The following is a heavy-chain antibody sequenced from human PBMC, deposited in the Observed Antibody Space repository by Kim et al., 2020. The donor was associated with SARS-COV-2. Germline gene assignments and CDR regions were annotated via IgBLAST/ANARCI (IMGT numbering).Heavy chain of an antibody. CDR3: ARWKIRFLEWPPRANYYYYMDV. D-gene: IGHD3-3*01. Sequence: ASVKVSCKASGYPFTSYGISWVRQSPGQGLEWMGWISAYNGNTNYAQKLQGRVTMTTDTSTSTAYIELRSLRSDDTAVYYCARWKIRFLEWPPRANYYYYMDVWGKGTTVTVSS. V-gene: IGHV1-18*01. J-gene: IGHJ6*03. CDR1: GYPFTSYG. CDR2: ISAYNGNT.